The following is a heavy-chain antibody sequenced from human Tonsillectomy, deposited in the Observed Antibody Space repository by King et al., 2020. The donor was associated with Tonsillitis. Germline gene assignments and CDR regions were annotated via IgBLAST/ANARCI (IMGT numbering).Heavy chain of an antibody. CDR3: ARAFRAADLRFDY. V-gene: IGHV3-53*02. CDR1: GFTVSSNY. J-gene: IGHJ4*02. D-gene: IGHD2-15*01. CDR2: IYSGGST. Sequence: VQLVETGGGLIQPGGSLRLSCAASGFTVSSNYMSWVRQAPGKGLEWVSVIYSGGSTYYADSVKGRFTISRDNSKNTLYLQMNSLRAEDTAVYYCARAFRAADLRFDYWGQGTLVTVSS.